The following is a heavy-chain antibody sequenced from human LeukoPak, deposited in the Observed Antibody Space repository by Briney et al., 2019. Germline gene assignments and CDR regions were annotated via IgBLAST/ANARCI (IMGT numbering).Heavy chain of an antibody. D-gene: IGHD6-13*01. V-gene: IGHV3-21*01. CDR1: GFTLSDYH. J-gene: IGHJ4*02. CDR3: ARDHESSSFDL. CDR2: ITTISHYI. Sequence: PGGSLRLSCAASGFTLSDYHMNWVRQAPGKGLEWLSSITTISHYIYYAGAVRGRFTISRDNAKKSLYLEINSLRADDTAVYYCARDHESSSFDLWGRGALVTVSS.